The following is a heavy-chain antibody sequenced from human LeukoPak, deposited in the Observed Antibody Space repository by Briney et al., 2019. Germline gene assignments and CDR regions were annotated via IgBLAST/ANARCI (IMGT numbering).Heavy chain of an antibody. CDR1: GFTFSNYC. CDR2: IKNDGSIT. V-gene: IGHV3-74*01. J-gene: IGHJ4*02. D-gene: IGHD6-19*01. CDR3: ARSPSTGWYEDD. Sequence: GGSLRLSCAASGFTFSNYCMHWVRQAPGKGLAWVSRIKNDGSITSYADSVKGRFTISRDNAKDTLYLQMNGLRVDDTTVYYCARSPSTGWYEDDWGQGTQVTVSS.